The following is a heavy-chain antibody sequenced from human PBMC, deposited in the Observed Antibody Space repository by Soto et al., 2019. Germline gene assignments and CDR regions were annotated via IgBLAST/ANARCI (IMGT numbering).Heavy chain of an antibody. D-gene: IGHD3-10*01. CDR3: ARVPRGAYFYYGMDV. CDR1: GYTLTNSG. Sequence: QVQLVQSGAEVKKPGASVKVSCKASGYTLTNSGVSWVRQAPGQGLEWMGWISANNGNTNYAQKVQGRVTMTTDTYTSTAYMEWRSLRSDDTAVYYCARVPRGAYFYYGMDVWGQGTTVTVSS. J-gene: IGHJ6*02. V-gene: IGHV1-18*01. CDR2: ISANNGNT.